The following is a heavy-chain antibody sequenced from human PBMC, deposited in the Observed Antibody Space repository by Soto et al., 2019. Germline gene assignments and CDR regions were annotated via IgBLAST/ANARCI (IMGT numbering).Heavy chain of an antibody. V-gene: IGHV3-66*01. Sequence: EVQLVESGGGLVQPGGSLRLSCAAFGFTVSGSYMTWVRQAPGKGLEWVSVMYSGGSTYYADSVKGRFTVSRDTSKNTLYLQMNNLRADDTAVYYCTRDSSPTVTADSWGQGTLVTVSS. D-gene: IGHD4-17*01. CDR3: TRDSSPTVTADS. J-gene: IGHJ4*02. CDR1: GFTVSGSY. CDR2: MYSGGST.